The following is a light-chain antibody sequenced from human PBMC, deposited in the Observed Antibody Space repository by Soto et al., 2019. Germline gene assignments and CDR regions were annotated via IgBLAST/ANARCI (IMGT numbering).Light chain of an antibody. Sequence: QSALAQPPSVSGAPGQRVTISCTGTNSNIGSDYGVHWYQQFPGTAPKLLIYGNPNRPSGVPDRFSGSKSGTSASLAITGLQAEDEADYYCQPYNNWPLTFGGGTK. CDR1: NSNIGSDYG. V-gene: IGLV1-40*01. J-gene: IGLJ2*01. CDR2: GNP. CDR3: QPYNNWPLT.